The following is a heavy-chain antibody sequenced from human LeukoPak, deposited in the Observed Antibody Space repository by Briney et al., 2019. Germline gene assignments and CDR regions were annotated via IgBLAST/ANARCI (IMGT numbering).Heavy chain of an antibody. CDR3: ALEGLDGSRFEY. Sequence: GGSLRLSCAASGFTLSDYGMHWVRQAPGKGLEWVAFISYDGSNKYYADSVKGRFTISRDNSKNTLYLQMNSLRPEDTAVYYCALEGLDGSRFEYWGQGTLVIVSP. CDR1: GFTLSDYG. V-gene: IGHV3-30*03. J-gene: IGHJ4*02. CDR2: ISYDGSNK. D-gene: IGHD1-1*01.